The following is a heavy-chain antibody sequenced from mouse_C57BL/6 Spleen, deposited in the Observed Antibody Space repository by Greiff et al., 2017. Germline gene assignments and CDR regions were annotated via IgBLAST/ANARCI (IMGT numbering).Heavy chain of an antibody. CDR2: IYPRDGST. CDR1: GYTFTDHT. V-gene: IGHV1-78*01. Sequence: QVQLKQSDAELVKPGASVKISCKVSGYTFTDHTIHWMKQRPEQGLEWIGYIYPRDGSTKYNEKFKDKATLTADKSSSTVYMELSRLTSEDSAVYFCARHEEGGDAMDYWGQGTSVTVSS. J-gene: IGHJ4*01. CDR3: ARHEEGGDAMDY.